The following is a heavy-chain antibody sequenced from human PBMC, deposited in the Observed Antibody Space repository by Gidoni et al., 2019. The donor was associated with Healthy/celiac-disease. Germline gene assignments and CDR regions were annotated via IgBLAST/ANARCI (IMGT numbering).Heavy chain of an antibody. Sequence: EVQLVESGGGLVQPGGSLSLSCAASGFPFISSSMNWVRQAPGKGLEWVAYISSSSSTIYYADSVKGRFTISRDNAKNSLYLQMNSLRAEDTAVYYCARSDIVVVVAATGSYYYYGMDVWGQGTTVTVSS. CDR2: ISSSSSTI. CDR3: ARSDIVVVVAATGSYYYYGMDV. D-gene: IGHD2-15*01. J-gene: IGHJ6*02. CDR1: GFPFISSS. V-gene: IGHV3-48*04.